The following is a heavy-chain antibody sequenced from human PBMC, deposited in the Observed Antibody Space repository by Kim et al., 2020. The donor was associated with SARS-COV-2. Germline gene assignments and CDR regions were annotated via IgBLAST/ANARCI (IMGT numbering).Heavy chain of an antibody. CDR1: GFTFSSYA. CDR3: AKDDRAGCSSTSCYAFDI. D-gene: IGHD2-2*01. V-gene: IGHV3-23*01. J-gene: IGHJ3*02. CDR2: ISGSGGST. Sequence: GGSLRLSCAASGFTFSSYAMSWVRQAPGKGLEWVSHISGSGGSTYYADSVQGRFTISRDNSKNTLYLQMNSLRAEDTAVYYYAKDDRAGCSSTSCYAFDIWGQGTLVTVSS.